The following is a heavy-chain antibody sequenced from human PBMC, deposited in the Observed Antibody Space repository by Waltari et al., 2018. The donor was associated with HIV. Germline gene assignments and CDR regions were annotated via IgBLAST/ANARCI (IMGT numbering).Heavy chain of an antibody. D-gene: IGHD2-21*02. CDR3: ARTFNGDLDY. J-gene: IGHJ4*02. V-gene: IGHV1-8*01. CDR1: GYTFTSFD. CDR2: MNTNSKKT. Sequence: QVQLVQSGAEVKKPGASVKVSCKASGYTFTSFDINWVRKATGQGLEWMGWMNTNSKKTCFAQKFQGRISMTRNTSIGTAYMELSSLRSLDTAVYYCARTFNGDLDYWGQGTLVTVS.